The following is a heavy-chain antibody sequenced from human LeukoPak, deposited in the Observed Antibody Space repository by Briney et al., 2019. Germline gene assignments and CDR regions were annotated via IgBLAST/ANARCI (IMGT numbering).Heavy chain of an antibody. Sequence: TGGSLRLSCAASGFTFSSYWMHWVRQAPGKGLVWVSRINSDGSSTIYADSVKGRFTISRDNAKNTLYLQMNSLRAGDTALYYCARERTYYYDSNPDYFDYWGQGTLVTVSS. CDR3: ARERTYYYDSNPDYFDY. V-gene: IGHV3-74*01. D-gene: IGHD3-22*01. J-gene: IGHJ4*02. CDR1: GFTFSSYW. CDR2: INSDGSST.